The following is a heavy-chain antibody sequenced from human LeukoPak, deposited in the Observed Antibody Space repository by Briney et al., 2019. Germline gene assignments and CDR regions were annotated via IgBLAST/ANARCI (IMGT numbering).Heavy chain of an antibody. CDR3: AKDRGGDSSGYYDY. D-gene: IGHD3-22*01. CDR2: ISSSSSYI. CDR1: GFTFSSYS. V-gene: IGHV3-21*04. Sequence: PGGSLRLSCAASGFTFSSYSMNWVRQAPGKGLEWVSSISSSSSYIYYADSVKGRFTISRDNAKNSLYLQMNSLRAEDMALYYCAKDRGGDSSGYYDYWGQGTLVTVSP. J-gene: IGHJ4*02.